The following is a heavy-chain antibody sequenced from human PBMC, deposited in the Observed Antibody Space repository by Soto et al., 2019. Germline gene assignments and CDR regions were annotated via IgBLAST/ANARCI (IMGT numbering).Heavy chain of an antibody. V-gene: IGHV3-33*01. J-gene: IGHJ6*03. CDR2: IWYDGSNK. Sequence: GGSLRLSCAASGFTFSSYGMHWVRQAPGKGLEWVAVIWYDGSNKYYADSVKGRFTISRDNSKNTLYLQMNSLRAEDTAVYYCAREGYYGSGSYWGSQHYYYYMDVWGKGTTVTVSS. CDR3: AREGYYGSGSYWGSQHYYYYMDV. D-gene: IGHD3-10*01. CDR1: GFTFSSYG.